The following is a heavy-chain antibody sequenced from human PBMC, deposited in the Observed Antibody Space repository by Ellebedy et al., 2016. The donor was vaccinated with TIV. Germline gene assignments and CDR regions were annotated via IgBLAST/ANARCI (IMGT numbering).Heavy chain of an antibody. CDR1: GFTFSSYD. V-gene: IGHV3-13*01. J-gene: IGHJ6*02. D-gene: IGHD6-13*01. CDR2: IGTAGDT. CDR3: ASGEQQLVSGYYYYCGMDV. Sequence: GESLKISCAASGFTFSSYDMHWVRQPTGKGLEWVSAIGTAGDTYYPGSVKGRFTISRDNAKNSLYLQMNSLRAGDTAVYYCASGEQQLVSGYYYYCGMDVWGQGTTVTVSS.